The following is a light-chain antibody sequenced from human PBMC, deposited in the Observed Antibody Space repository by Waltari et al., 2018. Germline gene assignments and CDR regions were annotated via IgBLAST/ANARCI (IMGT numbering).Light chain of an antibody. CDR3: AVWEYSLSGPV. J-gene: IGLJ3*02. Sequence: QSVLTQPPSTSGAPGQRVAISCSGSSSNIGSNYVYWYQQLPGTAPKLLIYRNNHRPSGVPDIFSGAKSGTSASLAISGLRSEDESEYYCAVWEYSLSGPVLGGGTKLTVL. CDR2: RNN. V-gene: IGLV1-47*01. CDR1: SSNIGSNY.